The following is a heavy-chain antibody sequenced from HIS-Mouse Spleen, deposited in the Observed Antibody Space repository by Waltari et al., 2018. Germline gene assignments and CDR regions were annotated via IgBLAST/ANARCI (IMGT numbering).Heavy chain of an antibody. J-gene: IGHJ4*02. V-gene: IGHV4-39*07. D-gene: IGHD1-26*01. CDR1: GGSISSSRYY. CDR3: ARDRELYFDY. CDR2: IYYSGST. Sequence: QLQLQESGPGLVKPSETLSLTCTVSGGSISSSRYYWGWIRQPPGKGLEWIGSIYYSGSTYYNPSLKSRVTISVDTSKNQFSLKLSSVTAADTAVYYCARDRELYFDYWGQGTLVTVSS.